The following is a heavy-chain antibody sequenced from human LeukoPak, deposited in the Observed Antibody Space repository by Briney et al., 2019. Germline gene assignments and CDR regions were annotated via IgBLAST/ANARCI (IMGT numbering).Heavy chain of an antibody. CDR1: GFTVSSNY. V-gene: IGHV3-66*01. Sequence: GGSPGLSCAASGFTVSSNYMSWVRQAPGKGLEWVSVIYSGGSTHYADSVKGRFTISRDNSKNTLYLQMNSLRAEDTAVYYCARGRLIDSSGSIAAFDIWGQGTMVTVSS. CDR3: ARGRLIDSSGSIAAFDI. J-gene: IGHJ3*02. D-gene: IGHD3-22*01. CDR2: IYSGGST.